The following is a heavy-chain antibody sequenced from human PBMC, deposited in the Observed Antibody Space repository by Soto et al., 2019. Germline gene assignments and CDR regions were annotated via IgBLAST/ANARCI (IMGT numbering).Heavy chain of an antibody. Sequence: PSGTLSLTCTVSGGSISIYYWSWIRQPPGKGLEWIGYMYNTGSTIYNPSLKSRVTISVDTSKNQFSLKLNSVTAADTAVYYCARDLWGYCGADCYPLDVWGQGTTVTVS. CDR3: ARDLWGYCGADCYPLDV. CDR2: MYNTGST. CDR1: GGSISIYY. J-gene: IGHJ6*02. V-gene: IGHV4-59*01. D-gene: IGHD2-21*02.